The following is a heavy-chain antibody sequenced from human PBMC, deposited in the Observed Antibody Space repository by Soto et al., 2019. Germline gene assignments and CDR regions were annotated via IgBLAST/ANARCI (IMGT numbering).Heavy chain of an antibody. CDR3: ARDGGRHSGGIDY. D-gene: IGHD1-26*01. V-gene: IGHV1-69*01. J-gene: IGHJ4*02. CDR2: IIPIFGTA. CDR1: GGTFSSYS. Sequence: QVQLVQSGAEVKKPGSSVKVSCKASGGTFSSYSINWVRQAPGQGLEWMGEIIPIFGTANYAQKFQGSVTITPDESTSTAYMELSSLRSEDTAVYYCARDGGRHSGGIDYWGQGTLVTVSS.